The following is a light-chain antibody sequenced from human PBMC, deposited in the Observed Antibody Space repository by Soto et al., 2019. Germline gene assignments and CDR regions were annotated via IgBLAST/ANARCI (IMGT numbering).Light chain of an antibody. V-gene: IGKV3-15*01. Sequence: EIAMTQSPATLSLSPGERATLSCRASQSVTVNLAWYQQKPGQAPRLLIYRASTRATGIPARFSGGGSGTEFTLTISSLQSEDFAVYICQQYNDWPPRWTFGQGTKVEIK. J-gene: IGKJ1*01. CDR3: QQYNDWPPRWT. CDR2: RAS. CDR1: QSVTVN.